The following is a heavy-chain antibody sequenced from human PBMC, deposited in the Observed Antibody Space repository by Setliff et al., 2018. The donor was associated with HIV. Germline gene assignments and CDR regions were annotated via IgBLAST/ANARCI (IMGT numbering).Heavy chain of an antibody. CDR2: ILYSGNS. D-gene: IGHD6-6*01. Sequence: SETLSLTCNVSGLSMRAHHWSWVRLPPGKTLEWLGYILYSGNSNYNPSFKNRVTISLNEAKRQFSLDLKSVTSADTAVYYCATAGREKLALFDHWGLGTLVTVSS. J-gene: IGHJ4*02. V-gene: IGHV4-59*11. CDR3: ATAGREKLALFDH. CDR1: GLSMRAHH.